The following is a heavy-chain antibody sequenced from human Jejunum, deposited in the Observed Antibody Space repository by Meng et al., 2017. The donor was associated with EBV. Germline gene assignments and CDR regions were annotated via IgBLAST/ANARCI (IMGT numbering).Heavy chain of an antibody. CDR1: GACVYIRNVY. D-gene: IGHD5-12*01. Sequence: QQPVPGLALPSPPVSPPCTVTGACVYIRNVYWRWVRHPPGKGLEWIGHIYYSVSTTNIPSLKSRVTISLDTSKNQFSLKLSSVTAADTAVYYCAGLRYSGYDRAFDYWGQGALVTVSS. CDR3: AGLRYSGYDRAFDY. V-gene: IGHV4-61*01. J-gene: IGHJ4*02. CDR2: IYYSVST.